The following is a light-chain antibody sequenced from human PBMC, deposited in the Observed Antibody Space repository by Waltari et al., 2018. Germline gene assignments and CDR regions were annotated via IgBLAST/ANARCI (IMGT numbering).Light chain of an antibody. CDR3: QKYYTSPRT. Sequence: DIVMTQSPDSLAVSLGERATINCKSSQSVLYSSNHRNYLGWYQHKPGQPPKLLIYWASTRESGVPDRFSGSGSGTDFTLTISSLQAEDGAVYYCQKYYTSPRTFGQGTKVEIK. J-gene: IGKJ1*01. V-gene: IGKV4-1*01. CDR1: QSVLYSSNHRNY. CDR2: WAS.